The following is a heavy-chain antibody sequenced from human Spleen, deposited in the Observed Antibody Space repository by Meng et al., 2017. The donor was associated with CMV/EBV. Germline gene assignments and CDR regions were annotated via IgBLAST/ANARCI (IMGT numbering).Heavy chain of an antibody. D-gene: IGHD1-26*01. CDR2: INPNSGGT. CDR3: AREVGATDYYYYGMDV. V-gene: IGHV1-2*02. CDR1: GYTFTDHY. J-gene: IGHJ6*02. Sequence: ASVKVSCKASGYTFTDHYMHWVRQAPGQGLEWMGWINPNSGGTNYAQKFQGRVTMTRDTSISTAYMELSRLRSDDTAVYYCAREVGATDYYYYGMDVWGQGTTVTVSS.